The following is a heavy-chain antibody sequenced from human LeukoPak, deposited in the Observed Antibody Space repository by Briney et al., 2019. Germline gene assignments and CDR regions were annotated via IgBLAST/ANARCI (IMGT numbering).Heavy chain of an antibody. CDR2: TYYRSKWYN. CDR3: AALGGSSATLHNWFDP. J-gene: IGHJ5*02. D-gene: IGHD6-13*01. CDR1: GDSVSSKSAA. Sequence: PSQTLSLTCAISGDSVSSKSAAWNWIRQSPSRGLEWLGRTYYRSKWYNDYAVSVRSRITINPDTSKNQFSLQLNSVTPEDTAVYYCAALGGSSATLHNWFDPWGQGTLVTVSS. V-gene: IGHV6-1*01.